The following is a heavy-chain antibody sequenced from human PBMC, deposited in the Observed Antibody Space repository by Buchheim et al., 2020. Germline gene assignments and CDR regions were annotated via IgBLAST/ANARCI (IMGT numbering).Heavy chain of an antibody. Sequence: EVQLVESGGGSVQPGGSLRLSCAASGFTFSRYSMNWARQAPGKGLEWVSYMTSDEKTIYYTDPVKGRFTISRDNARNLLYLQMHSLRVDDTALYYCARSVQFGMDVWGQGTT. CDR1: GFTFSRYS. J-gene: IGHJ6*02. V-gene: IGHV3-48*01. CDR2: MTSDEKTI. CDR3: ARSVQFGMDV.